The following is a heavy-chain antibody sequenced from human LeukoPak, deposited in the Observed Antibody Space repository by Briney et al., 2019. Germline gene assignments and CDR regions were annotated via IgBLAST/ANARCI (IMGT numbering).Heavy chain of an antibody. J-gene: IGHJ4*02. CDR1: GFRFTSYW. CDR2: IYPADSDI. V-gene: IGHV5-51*01. CDR3: ARSLTAAAGDY. D-gene: IGHD6-25*01. Sequence: GESLKISCKGSGFRFTSYWIGWVRQIPGKGLEWMAIIYPADSDIRYSPSFQGQVTISADKSISTAYLQWSSLKASDTAMYYCARSLTAAAGDYWGQGTLVTVSS.